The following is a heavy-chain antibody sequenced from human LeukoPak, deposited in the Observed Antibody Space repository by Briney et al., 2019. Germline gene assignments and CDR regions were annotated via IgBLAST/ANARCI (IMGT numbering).Heavy chain of an antibody. CDR2: INPSGGTSDGT. CDR1: GYTLSSDY. V-gene: IGHV1-46*01. J-gene: IGHJ5*02. CDR3: ARSPMMFCSPTRCLGSWFDP. D-gene: IGHD2-2*01. Sequence: ASVKVSCKASGYTLSSDYMHWLRQAPGQGLEWMGMINPSGGTSDGTRYAQRFQGRLTVTSDTSTSTVYMELSSLTSEDTAVYYSARSPMMFCSPTRCLGSWFDPWGQGTLVTVS.